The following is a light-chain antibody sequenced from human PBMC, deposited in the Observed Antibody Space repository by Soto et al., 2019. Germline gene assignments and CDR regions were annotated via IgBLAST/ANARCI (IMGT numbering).Light chain of an antibody. CDR2: GAS. J-gene: IGKJ2*01. V-gene: IGKV3-20*01. CDR1: QSVSSSY. CDR3: QPYGSSPPYT. Sequence: EIVLTQSPGTLSLSPGERATLSCRASQSVSSSYLAWYQQKPGQAPRLRIYGASSRPTGIPDRFSGSGSGTDFTLTISRLEPEDFAVYYCQPYGSSPPYTLGQGTKLEIK.